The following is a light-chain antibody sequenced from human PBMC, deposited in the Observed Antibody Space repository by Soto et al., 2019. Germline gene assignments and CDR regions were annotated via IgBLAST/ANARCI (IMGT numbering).Light chain of an antibody. CDR3: QQYGNSRA. Sequence: EIVLTQSPGTLSLSPGERATLSCRASQSVSTSYLAWYQQKPGQAPRLLIYGASSRATGIPDRFSGSGSGTDFTLTISRLESEDFAVYYWQQYGNSRAFGQGTKVEIK. V-gene: IGKV3-20*01. J-gene: IGKJ1*01. CDR1: QSVSTSY. CDR2: GAS.